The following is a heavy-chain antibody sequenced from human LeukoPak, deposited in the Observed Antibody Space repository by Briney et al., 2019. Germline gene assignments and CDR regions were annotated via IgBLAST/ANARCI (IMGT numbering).Heavy chain of an antibody. CDR2: ISYDGSNK. D-gene: IGHD3-22*01. Sequence: GRSLRLSCAASGFTFSSYAMHWVRQAPGKGLEWVAVISYDGSNKYYADSVKGRFTISRDNSKNTLYLQMNSLRAEDTAVYYCARAGYYYDSSGYPDYWGQGTLVTVSS. CDR3: ARAGYYYDSSGYPDY. J-gene: IGHJ4*02. CDR1: GFTFSSYA. V-gene: IGHV3-30*04.